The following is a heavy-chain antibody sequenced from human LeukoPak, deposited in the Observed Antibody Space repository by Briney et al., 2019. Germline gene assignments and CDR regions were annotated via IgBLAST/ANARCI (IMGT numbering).Heavy chain of an antibody. D-gene: IGHD3-22*01. CDR1: GGSISSYY. J-gene: IGHJ4*02. Sequence: SETLSLTCTVSGGSISSYYWSWIRQPPGKGLEWIGYIYYSGSTNYNPSLKSRVTISVDTSKNQFSLKLSSVTAADTAVYYCARDRDYYDSSGYISQFDYWGQGTLVTASS. V-gene: IGHV4-59*12. CDR3: ARDRDYYDSSGYISQFDY. CDR2: IYYSGST.